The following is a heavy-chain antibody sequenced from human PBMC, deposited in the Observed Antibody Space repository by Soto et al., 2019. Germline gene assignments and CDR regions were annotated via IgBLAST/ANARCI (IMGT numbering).Heavy chain of an antibody. Sequence: QLQLQESGPGLVKPSETLSLTCSVSGDSINSDNYYWGWIRQPPGKGLEWIGSIYYRGNTYYNPSLKPRVTIPLDKSKCKFSLKLNSVTAADSAVYFCARLEGLATISYYFDYWGQGTLVTVSS. V-gene: IGHV4-39*01. CDR3: ARLEGLATISYYFDY. CDR2: IYYRGNT. D-gene: IGHD3-9*01. J-gene: IGHJ4*02. CDR1: GDSINSDNYY.